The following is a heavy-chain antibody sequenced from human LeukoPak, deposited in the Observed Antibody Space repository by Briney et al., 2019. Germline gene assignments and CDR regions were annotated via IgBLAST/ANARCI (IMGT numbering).Heavy chain of an antibody. CDR1: GFTVSSNY. CDR3: ARDGSGSAFDAFDI. V-gene: IGHV3-66*01. J-gene: IGHJ3*02. D-gene: IGHD6-19*01. Sequence: GGSLRLSCAASGFTVSSNYMSWVRQAPGRGLEWVSVIYGSSSTHYADSVKGRFTISRDNSRNTLSLQMNSLRAEDTAVYYCARDGSGSAFDAFDIWGQGTMVTVS. CDR2: IYGSSST.